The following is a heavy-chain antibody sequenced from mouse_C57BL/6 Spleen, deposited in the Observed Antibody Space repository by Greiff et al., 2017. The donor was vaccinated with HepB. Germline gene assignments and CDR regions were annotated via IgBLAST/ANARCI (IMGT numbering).Heavy chain of an antibody. D-gene: IGHD2-3*01. CDR3: ARPVCDGYYDPPYFDY. CDR2: IHPNSGST. J-gene: IGHJ2*01. V-gene: IGHV1-64*01. CDR1: GYTFTSYW. Sequence: QVQLQQPGAELVKPGASVKLSCKASGYTFTSYWMHWVKQRPGQGLEWIGMIHPNSGSTNYNEKFKSKATLTVDKSSSTAYMLLSSLTSEDSAVYYCARPVCDGYYDPPYFDYWGQGTTLIVSS.